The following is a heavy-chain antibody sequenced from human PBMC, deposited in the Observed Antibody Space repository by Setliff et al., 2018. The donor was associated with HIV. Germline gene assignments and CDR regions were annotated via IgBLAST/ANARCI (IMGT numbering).Heavy chain of an antibody. V-gene: IGHV3-23*01. CDR2: ISGSGGST. D-gene: IGHD3-3*01. Sequence: PGGSLRLSCAASGFNFSSHTMNWVRQAPGKGLEWVSAISGSGGSTYYADSVKGRFTISRDNSKNTLYLQMNSLRAEDTAVYYCARGVSYLDYWGQGTLVTVSS. CDR1: GFNFSSHT. CDR3: ARGVSYLDY. J-gene: IGHJ4*02.